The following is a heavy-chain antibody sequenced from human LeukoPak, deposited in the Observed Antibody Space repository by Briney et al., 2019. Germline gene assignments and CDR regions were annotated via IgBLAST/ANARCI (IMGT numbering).Heavy chain of an antibody. D-gene: IGHD3-22*01. CDR1: GYTLTELS. J-gene: IGHJ4*02. CDR3: ATHPYSSGYLPDY. V-gene: IGHV1-24*01. CDR2: SDPEDGET. Sequence: GASVKVSCKVSGYTLTELSMHWVRQAPGKGLEWMGGSDPEDGETVYAQKFQGRVTMTEDTSTDTAYMELSSLRSEDTAVYYCATHPYSSGYLPDYWGQGTLVTVSS.